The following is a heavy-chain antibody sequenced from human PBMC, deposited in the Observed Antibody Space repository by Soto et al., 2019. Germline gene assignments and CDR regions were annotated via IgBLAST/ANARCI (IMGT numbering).Heavy chain of an antibody. J-gene: IGHJ6*02. CDR3: GRDSDTAAGFGIDI. CDR1: GGSISSDGYS. CDR2: IYPSGTA. Sequence: SETLSLTCAVSGGSISSDGYSWSWIRQPPGKGLEWIGYIYPSGTAYYSTSLKGRVTMSVDRSTNQFSLELNSVTAADTAVYYCGRDSDTAAGFGIDIWGQGTTVTVSS. D-gene: IGHD5-18*01. V-gene: IGHV4-30-2*01.